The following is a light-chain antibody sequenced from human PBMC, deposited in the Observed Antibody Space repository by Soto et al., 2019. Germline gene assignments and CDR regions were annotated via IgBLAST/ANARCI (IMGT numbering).Light chain of an antibody. CDR1: SGHSSYA. CDR3: QTWGTGIRV. V-gene: IGLV4-69*01. J-gene: IGLJ2*01. Sequence: QPVLTQSPSASASLGASVKPSCTLSSGHSSYAIAWHQQQPEKGPRYLMKLNSDGSHSKGDGIPDRFSGSSYGAERYLTISSLQSEDEADYYCQTWGTGIRVFGGGTKLTVL. CDR2: LNSDGSH.